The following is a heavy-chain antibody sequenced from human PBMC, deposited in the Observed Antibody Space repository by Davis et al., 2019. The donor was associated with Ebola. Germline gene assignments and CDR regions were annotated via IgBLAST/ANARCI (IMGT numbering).Heavy chain of an antibody. J-gene: IGHJ6*04. Sequence: ASVKVSCKASGYTFTSYGISWVRQAPGQGLEWMGWISAYNGNTNNAQKLQGRVTMTTDTSTSTAYMELRSLRSDDTAVYYCARDALTYYDILTGPIGMDVWGKGTTVTVSS. CDR1: GYTFTSYG. CDR2: ISAYNGNT. CDR3: ARDALTYYDILTGPIGMDV. D-gene: IGHD3-9*01. V-gene: IGHV1-18*01.